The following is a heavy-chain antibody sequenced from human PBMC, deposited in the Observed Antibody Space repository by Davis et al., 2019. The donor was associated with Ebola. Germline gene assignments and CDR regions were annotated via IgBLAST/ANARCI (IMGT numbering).Heavy chain of an antibody. D-gene: IGHD4/OR15-4a*01. CDR1: GFTVSSNY. Sequence: GGSLRLSCAASGFTVSSNYMSWVRQAPGKGLEWVSVIYSGGSTYYADAVKGRFTISRDNSKSTLYLQMNSLRPEDTASYYCAIDADFGEYGWFDPWGQGTLVIVSS. J-gene: IGHJ5*02. CDR3: AIDADFGEYGWFDP. V-gene: IGHV3-53*05. CDR2: IYSGGST.